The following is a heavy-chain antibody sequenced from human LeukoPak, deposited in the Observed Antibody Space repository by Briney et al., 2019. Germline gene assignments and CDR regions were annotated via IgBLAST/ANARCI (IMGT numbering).Heavy chain of an antibody. V-gene: IGHV1-2*02. J-gene: IGHJ3*02. D-gene: IGHD1-26*01. CDR2: INPNSGGT. CDR1: GYTFTGYY. Sequence: ASVKVSCKASGYTFTGYYMHWVRQAPGQGLEWMGWINPNSGGTNYAQKFQGRVTMTRDTSISTAYMELSRLRSDDTAVYYCGAQWELAAFDIWGQRTMVTASS. CDR3: GAQWELAAFDI.